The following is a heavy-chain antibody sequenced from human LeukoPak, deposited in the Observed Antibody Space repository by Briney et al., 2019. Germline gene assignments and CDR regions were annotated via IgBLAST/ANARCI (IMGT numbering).Heavy chain of an antibody. CDR1: GFTVSSTY. J-gene: IGHJ4*02. CDR3: AKDPDY. V-gene: IGHV3-53*01. CDR2: IHSAGSGGKT. Sequence: GGSLRLSCAASGFTVSSTYMSWVRQTPGKGLEWVSIIHSAGSGGKTYYADSARGRFTISKDNSKNTLYLQMNSLRAEDTAVYYCAKDPDYWGQGTLVTVSS.